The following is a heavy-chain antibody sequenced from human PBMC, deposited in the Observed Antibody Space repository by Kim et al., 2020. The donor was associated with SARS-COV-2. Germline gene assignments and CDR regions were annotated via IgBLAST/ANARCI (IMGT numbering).Heavy chain of an antibody. Sequence: SVKVSCKASGGTFSSYAISWVRQAPGQGLEWMGGIIPIFGTANYAQKFQGRVTITADESTSTAYMELSSLRSEDTAVYYCARKSAIAYYYDSSAYDYWGQGTLVTVSS. V-gene: IGHV1-69*13. J-gene: IGHJ4*02. CDR2: IIPIFGTA. CDR1: GGTFSSYA. D-gene: IGHD3-22*01. CDR3: ARKSAIAYYYDSSAYDY.